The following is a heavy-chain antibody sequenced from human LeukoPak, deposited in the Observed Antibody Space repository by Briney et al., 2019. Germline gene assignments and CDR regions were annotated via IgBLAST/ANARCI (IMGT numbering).Heavy chain of an antibody. J-gene: IGHJ6*02. CDR3: ARDYPYSSSWIEGYGMDV. CDR1: GYTFTSYG. D-gene: IGHD6-13*01. CDR2: ISAYNGNT. Sequence: ASVKVSCKASGYTFTSYGISWVRQAPGQGLEWMGWISAYNGNTNYAQKLQGRVTMTTDTSTSTAYMELRSLRSDDTAVYYCARDYPYSSSWIEGYGMDVWGQGTTVTVS. V-gene: IGHV1-18*01.